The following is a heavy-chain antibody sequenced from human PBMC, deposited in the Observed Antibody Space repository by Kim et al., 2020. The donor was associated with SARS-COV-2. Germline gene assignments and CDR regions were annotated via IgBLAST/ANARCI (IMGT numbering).Heavy chain of an antibody. V-gene: IGHV3-30*04. CDR2: ISYDGSNK. J-gene: IGHJ4*02. Sequence: GGSLRLSCAASGFTFSSYAMHWVRQAPGKGLEWVAVISYDGSNKYYADSVKGRFTISRDNSKNTLYLQMNSLRAEDTAVYYCASPMIPFYCSSTSCYAAGTDKDDYWGQGTLVTVSS. D-gene: IGHD2-2*01. CDR3: ASPMIPFYCSSTSCYAAGTDKDDY. CDR1: GFTFSSYA.